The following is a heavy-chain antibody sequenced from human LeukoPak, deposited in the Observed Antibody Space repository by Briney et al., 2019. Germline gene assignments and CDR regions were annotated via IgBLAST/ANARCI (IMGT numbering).Heavy chain of an antibody. CDR3: ASGLGYSYGGLGMDV. J-gene: IGHJ6*02. D-gene: IGHD5-18*01. CDR1: GFTFSSYA. CDR2: ISYDGSNK. Sequence: PGRSLRLSCAASGFTFSSYAMHWVRQAPGKGLEWVAVISYDGSNKYYADSVKGRFTISRDNSKNTLYLQMNSLRAEDTAVYYCASGLGYSYGGLGMDVWGQGTTVTVSS. V-gene: IGHV3-30-3*01.